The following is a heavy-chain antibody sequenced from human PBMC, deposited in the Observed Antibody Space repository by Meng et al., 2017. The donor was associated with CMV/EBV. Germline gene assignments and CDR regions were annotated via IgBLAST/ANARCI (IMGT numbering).Heavy chain of an antibody. J-gene: IGHJ6*02. V-gene: IGHV3-48*03. CDR1: GFIFSSYE. D-gene: IGHD3-3*01. CDR3: ARAEDLRFEYYYGMDV. CDR2: ISSSGSTI. Sequence: GESLKISCAASGFIFSSYEMNWVRQAPGKGLEWVSYISSSGSTIYYADSVKGRFTISRDNAKNSLYLQMNSLRAEDTAVYYCARAEDLRFEYYYGMDVWGQGTTVTVSS.